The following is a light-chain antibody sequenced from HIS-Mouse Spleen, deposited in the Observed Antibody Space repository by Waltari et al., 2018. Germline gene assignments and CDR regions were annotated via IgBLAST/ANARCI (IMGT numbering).Light chain of an antibody. J-gene: IGLJ2*01. CDR3: SSYTSSSTEV. V-gene: IGLV2-14*03. Sequence: QSALTQPASVSGSPGQSITISCTGTSSDVGGYNYVSWYQQPPGKAHKLMIYDFSNRPSGVSNRFSGSKSGNTASLTISGFQAEDEADYYCSSYTSSSTEVFGGGTKLTVL. CDR2: DFS. CDR1: SSDVGGYNY.